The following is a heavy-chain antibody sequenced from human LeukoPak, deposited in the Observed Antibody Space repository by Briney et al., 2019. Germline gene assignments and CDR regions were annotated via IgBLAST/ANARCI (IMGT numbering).Heavy chain of an antibody. Sequence: RGSLRLSCAASGFTLSGYVMHWARQAPGRGPESVSAITSDGGSTYYASSVKGRFTISRDNSKNTLYLQMGSLRTEDMAVYYCARENGGGSDYWGQGTLVTVSS. CDR1: GFTLSGYV. CDR2: ITSDGGST. D-gene: IGHD5-24*01. V-gene: IGHV3-64*01. CDR3: ARENGGGSDY. J-gene: IGHJ4*02.